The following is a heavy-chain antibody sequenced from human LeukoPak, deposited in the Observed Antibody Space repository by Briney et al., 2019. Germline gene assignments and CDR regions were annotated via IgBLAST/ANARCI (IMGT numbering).Heavy chain of an antibody. CDR3: ARQYYYDSSGYSAFDI. D-gene: IGHD3-22*01. V-gene: IGHV4-59*08. CDR2: IYYSGST. CDR1: GGSISSYY. Sequence: PSETLSLTCTVSGGSISSYYWSWIRQPPGKGLERIGYIYYSGSTNYNPSLKSRITISVDTSKNQFSLKLSSVTAADTAVYYCARQYYYDSSGYSAFDIWGQGTMVTVSS. J-gene: IGHJ3*02.